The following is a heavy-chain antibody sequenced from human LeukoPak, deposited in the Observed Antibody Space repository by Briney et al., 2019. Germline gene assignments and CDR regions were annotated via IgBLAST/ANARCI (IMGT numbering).Heavy chain of an antibody. J-gene: IGHJ4*02. CDR1: GSPFTNYG. D-gene: IGHD5-12*01. CDR2: ISAYNGNT. CDR3: ARAGAGATVFY. Sequence: ASVKVSCKASGSPFTNYGVTWVRQSPGQGLEWMGRISAYNGNTNHAQKLQGRVTMTTDTSTSTAYMELRGLRSDDTAVYFCARAGAGATVFYWGQGTLVTVSS. V-gene: IGHV1-18*01.